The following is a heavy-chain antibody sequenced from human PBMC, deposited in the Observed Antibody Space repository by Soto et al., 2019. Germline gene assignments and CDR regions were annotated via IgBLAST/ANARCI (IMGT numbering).Heavy chain of an antibody. CDR3: ARDGYYYGSGSSTRYGMDV. V-gene: IGHV1-18*01. D-gene: IGHD3-10*01. CDR1: GYTFTSYG. J-gene: IGHJ6*02. Sequence: QVQLVQSGAEVKKPGASVKVSCKASGYTFTSYGISWVRQAPGQGLEWMGWISAYNGNTNYAQKLQGRVTMTTDTSTSTAYTELRSLRSDDTAVYYCARDGYYYGSGSSTRYGMDVWGQGTTVTVSS. CDR2: ISAYNGNT.